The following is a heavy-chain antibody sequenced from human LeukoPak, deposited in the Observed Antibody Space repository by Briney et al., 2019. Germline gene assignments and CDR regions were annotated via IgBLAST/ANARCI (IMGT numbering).Heavy chain of an antibody. J-gene: IGHJ1*01. Sequence: GGSLEISCAASGFTFSTYWMHWVRQAPGKGLVWVSRIKSDGSTNYADSVKGRFTISRDNAKNTVSLQMNSLRPEDTGVYYCARAPSEIGGYYPKYFRHWGQGDLLTVSS. V-gene: IGHV3-74*01. CDR2: IKSDGST. D-gene: IGHD3-22*01. CDR3: ARAPSEIGGYYPKYFRH. CDR1: GFTFSTYW.